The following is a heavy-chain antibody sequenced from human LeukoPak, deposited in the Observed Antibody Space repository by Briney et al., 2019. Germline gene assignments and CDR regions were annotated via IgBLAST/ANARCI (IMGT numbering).Heavy chain of an antibody. Sequence: GSLRLSCAASGFPFSSYSMNWVRRAPGRGLEWVSSISTRIDYMYYADSVKGRFTISRDNAKNSLYLQMNSLRAEDTAVYYCARAIFSRGWYLVDYWGQGTLVTVSS. D-gene: IGHD6-19*01. CDR3: ARAIFSRGWYLVDY. CDR1: GFPFSSYS. V-gene: IGHV3-21*01. J-gene: IGHJ4*02. CDR2: ISTRIDYM.